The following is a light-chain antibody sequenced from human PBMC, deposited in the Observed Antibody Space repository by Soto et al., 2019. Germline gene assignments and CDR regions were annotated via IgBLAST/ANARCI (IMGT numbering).Light chain of an antibody. Sequence: EIVMTQSPATLSASPGERATIPCRASQSVGSDLACYQQKPGQAPRLVIYGASSRATGIPDRFSGSGSGSDFTLTISSLEPEDFAVYYCQQYGSTPSITFGQGTRLEIK. CDR3: QQYGSTPSIT. J-gene: IGKJ5*01. V-gene: IGKV3-20*01. CDR1: QSVGSD. CDR2: GAS.